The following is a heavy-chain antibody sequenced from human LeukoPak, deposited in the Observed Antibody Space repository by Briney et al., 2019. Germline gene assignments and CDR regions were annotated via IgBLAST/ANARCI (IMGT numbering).Heavy chain of an antibody. CDR1: GGSISSYY. V-gene: IGHV4-4*07. Sequence: PSETLSLTCTVSGGSISSYYWSWIRQPAGKGLEWIGRTYTSGSTNYNPSLKSRVTMSVDTSKNQFSLKLSSVTAADTAVYYCARDLGYCSGGSCSNYYYYMDVWGKGTTVTVSS. CDR2: TYTSGST. J-gene: IGHJ6*03. CDR3: ARDLGYCSGGSCSNYYYYMDV. D-gene: IGHD2-15*01.